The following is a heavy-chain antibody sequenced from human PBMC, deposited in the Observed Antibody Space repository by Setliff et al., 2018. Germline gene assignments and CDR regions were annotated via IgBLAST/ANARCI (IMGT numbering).Heavy chain of an antibody. V-gene: IGHV4-39*01. CDR3: ARQAPSSSWTYYYYYDMDV. CDR1: GGSISSSSYY. J-gene: IGHJ6*02. D-gene: IGHD6-13*01. CDR2: IYYSGST. Sequence: SETLSLTCTVSGGSISSSSYYWGWIRQPPGKGLEWIGSIYYSGSTYYNPSLKSRVTISVDTSKNQFSLKLSSVTAADTAVYYCARQAPSSSWTYYYYYDMDVWGQGTTVTVSS.